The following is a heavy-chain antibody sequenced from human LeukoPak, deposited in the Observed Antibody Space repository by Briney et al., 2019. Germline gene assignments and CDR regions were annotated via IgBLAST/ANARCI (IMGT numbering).Heavy chain of an antibody. CDR3: AKDSIAAVAGTDFQH. J-gene: IGHJ1*01. Sequence: GGTLRLSCAASGFTFSSYGMSWVHQAPGKGLEWVSAISGSGGSTYYADSVKGRFTISRDNSKNTLYLQMNSLRAEDTAVYYRAKDSIAAVAGTDFQHWGQGTLVTVSS. V-gene: IGHV3-23*01. D-gene: IGHD6-19*01. CDR1: GFTFSSYG. CDR2: ISGSGGST.